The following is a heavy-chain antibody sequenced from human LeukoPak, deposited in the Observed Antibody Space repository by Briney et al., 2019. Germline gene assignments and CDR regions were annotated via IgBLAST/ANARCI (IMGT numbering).Heavy chain of an antibody. Sequence: GASVKVSCKASGYTFTGYYMHWVRQAPGQGLEWMGWINPNSGGTNYAQKFQGRVTMTRDTSISTAYMELSRLRSDDTAVYYCAREARSYQLIVAFDIWGQGTMVTVSS. CDR1: GYTFTGYY. CDR3: AREARSYQLIVAFDI. J-gene: IGHJ3*02. CDR2: INPNSGGT. V-gene: IGHV1-2*02. D-gene: IGHD1-26*01.